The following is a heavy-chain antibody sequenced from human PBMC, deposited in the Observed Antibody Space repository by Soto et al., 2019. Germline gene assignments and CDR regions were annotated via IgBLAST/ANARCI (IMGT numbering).Heavy chain of an antibody. CDR3: AKFAYSAYEVGFEYSYFDY. CDR1: GFTFSSYG. J-gene: IGHJ4*02. Sequence: QVQLVESGGGVVQPGRSLRLSCAASGFTFSSYGMQWVRQAPGKGLEWVAVISYAGSNKYYADSVKGRFTISRDNTNNTLKFKSTGLRAEDTLVYYYAKFAYSAYEVGFEYSYFDYWGQGTLVTVSS. D-gene: IGHD5-12*01. V-gene: IGHV3-30*18. CDR2: ISYAGSNK.